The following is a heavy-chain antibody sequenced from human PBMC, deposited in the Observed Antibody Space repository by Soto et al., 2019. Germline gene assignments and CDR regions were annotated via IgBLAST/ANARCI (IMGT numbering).Heavy chain of an antibody. CDR2: ITNTGGYT. CDR3: APLRGGGGY. V-gene: IGHV3-23*01. J-gene: IGHJ4*02. D-gene: IGHD3-10*01. CDR1: GFTFSNYA. Sequence: GGSLRLSCAASGFTFSNYAMTWVRQAPGKGLEWVSVITNTGGYTAYGDSVKGRFTISRDNSKNTLYLQMNSLRADDTAVYYWAPLRGGGGYWGQGTLVTVSS.